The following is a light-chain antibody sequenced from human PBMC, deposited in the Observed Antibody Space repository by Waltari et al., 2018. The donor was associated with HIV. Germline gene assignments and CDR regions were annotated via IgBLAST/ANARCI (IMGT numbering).Light chain of an antibody. CDR3: AAWDDSLSGHVA. CDR2: KTD. Sequence: QSALTQPPSASGTPGQRVTISCSGSSSNIGNNFVYWYQQILTTTPKLLIYKTDQRPSGVPARFSGSKSGTSGALTISGLRCEDEADYFCAAWDDSLSGHVAFGGGTRVTVL. J-gene: IGLJ2*01. V-gene: IGLV1-47*01. CDR1: SSNIGNNF.